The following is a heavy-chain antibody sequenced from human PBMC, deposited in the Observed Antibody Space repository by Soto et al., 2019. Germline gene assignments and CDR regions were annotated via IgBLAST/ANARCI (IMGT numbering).Heavy chain of an antibody. CDR1: GDSVSSNSAA. CDR2: TYYRSKWYN. J-gene: IGHJ5*02. CDR3: ARDLPERIWDPSSNWFDP. D-gene: IGHD1-26*01. Sequence: SQTLSLTCAISGDSVSSNSAAWNWIRPSPSRGLEWLGRTYYRSKWYNDYAVSVKSRITINPDTSKNQFSLQLNSVTPEDTAVYYCARDLPERIWDPSSNWFDPWGQGTLVTVSS. V-gene: IGHV6-1*01.